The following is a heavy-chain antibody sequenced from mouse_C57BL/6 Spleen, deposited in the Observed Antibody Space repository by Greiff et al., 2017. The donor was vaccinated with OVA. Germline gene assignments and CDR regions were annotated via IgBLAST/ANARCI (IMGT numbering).Heavy chain of an antibody. J-gene: IGHJ4*01. V-gene: IGHV6-6*01. CDR2: IRNKANNHAT. CDR1: GFTFSDAW. CDR3: YYGPSYYAMDY. Sequence: EVQGVESGGGLVQPGGSMKLSCAASGFTFSDAWMDWVRQSPEKGLEWVAEIRNKANNHATYYAESVKGRFTISRDDSKSSVYLQMNSLRAEDTGIYYCYYGPSYYAMDYWGQGTSVTVSS. D-gene: IGHD1-1*01.